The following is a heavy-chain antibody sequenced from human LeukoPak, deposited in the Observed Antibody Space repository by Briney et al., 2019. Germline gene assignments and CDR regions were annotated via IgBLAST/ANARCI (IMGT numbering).Heavy chain of an antibody. CDR1: GGSFSGYY. Sequence: SETLSLTCAVYGGSFSGYYWSWIRQPPRKGLEWIGEINHSGSTNYNPSLKSRVTISVDTSKNQFSLKLSSVTAADTAVYYCARVRYYDFWSGYFTPNYYYYMDVWGKGTTVTVSS. J-gene: IGHJ6*03. V-gene: IGHV4-34*01. D-gene: IGHD3-3*01. CDR2: INHSGST. CDR3: ARVRYYDFWSGYFTPNYYYYMDV.